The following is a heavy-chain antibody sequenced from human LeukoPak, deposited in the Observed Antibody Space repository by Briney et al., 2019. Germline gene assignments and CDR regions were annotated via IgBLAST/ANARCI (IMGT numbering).Heavy chain of an antibody. CDR1: GYTFTSYY. CDR3: ARDPGVYCTNGVCSAYYFDY. Sequence: ASVKVSCKASGYTFTSYYMHCVRQAPGQGLEWMGIINPSGGSTSYAQKFQGRVTMTRDMSTSTVYMELSSLRSEDTAVYYCARDPGVYCTNGVCSAYYFDYWGQGTLVTVSS. D-gene: IGHD2-8*01. J-gene: IGHJ4*02. V-gene: IGHV1-46*01. CDR2: INPSGGST.